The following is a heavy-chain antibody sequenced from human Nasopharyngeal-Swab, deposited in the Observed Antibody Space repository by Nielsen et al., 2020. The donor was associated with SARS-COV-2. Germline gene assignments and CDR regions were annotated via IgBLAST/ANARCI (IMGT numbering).Heavy chain of an antibody. Sequence: GESLRISCAASEFTFSSYDMHWVRQAPGKGPEWVAVISYDGSNKYYADSVKGRFTISRDNSKNTLYLQMNSLRAEDTAVYYCAKGGGTTGTVGLDIWGQGTMVTVSS. J-gene: IGHJ3*02. CDR2: ISYDGSNK. CDR1: EFTFSSYD. CDR3: AKGGGTTGTVGLDI. V-gene: IGHV3-30*18. D-gene: IGHD1-1*01.